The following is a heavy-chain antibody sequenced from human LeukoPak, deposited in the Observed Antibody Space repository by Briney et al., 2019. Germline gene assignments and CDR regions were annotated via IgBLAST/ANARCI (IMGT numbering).Heavy chain of an antibody. J-gene: IGHJ4*02. Sequence: GGSPRLSCAASGFTFRSYSMNWVRQAPGKRLEWLSSITNTGSHIYYADSVKGRFTISRDNAKSSLYLQMNSLSAEDTAVYYCASFMTTVTIPDYWGQGTLVTVSS. V-gene: IGHV3-21*01. D-gene: IGHD4-17*01. CDR2: ITNTGSHI. CDR3: ASFMTTVTIPDY. CDR1: GFTFRSYS.